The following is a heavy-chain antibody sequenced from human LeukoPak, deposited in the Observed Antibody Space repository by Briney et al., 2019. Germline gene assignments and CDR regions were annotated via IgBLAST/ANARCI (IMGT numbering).Heavy chain of an antibody. D-gene: IGHD3-22*01. V-gene: IGHV3-74*01. CDR1: GFTFSSYW. Sequence: GGSLRLSCAASGFTFSSYWMHWVRQAPGKGLVWVSRINSDGSSTTYADSVKGRFTISRDNARNTLYLQMNSLRAEDTAVYYCARAPYYYDTSGFLIWGQGTMVTVSS. J-gene: IGHJ3*02. CDR3: ARAPYYYDTSGFLI. CDR2: INSDGSST.